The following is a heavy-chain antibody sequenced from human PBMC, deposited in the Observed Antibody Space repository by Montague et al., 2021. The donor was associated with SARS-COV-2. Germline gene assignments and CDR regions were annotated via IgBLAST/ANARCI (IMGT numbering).Heavy chain of an antibody. CDR2: XYSXGDK. CDR1: GFSLSTPNVG. CDR3: AHLIRYYDIFTGIPFDD. Sequence: PALVQPTQTLTLTCTFSGFSLSTPNVGVAWIRQPPGKALEWLAVXYSXGDKRYSPSLQRRLTITKGTSRNQVVLSLTNVDPLDTATYYCAHLIRYYDIFTGIPFDDWGQGTQVTVSS. D-gene: IGHD3-9*01. V-gene: IGHV2-5*01. J-gene: IGHJ4*02.